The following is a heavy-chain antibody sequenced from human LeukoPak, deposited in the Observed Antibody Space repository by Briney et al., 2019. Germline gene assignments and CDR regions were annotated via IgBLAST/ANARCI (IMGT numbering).Heavy chain of an antibody. Sequence: PGGSLRLSCAASGFTFSNYAMSWVRQAPGKGLEWVSSINGRGGSTYYADSVKGRFTISRDNSKNTLYLQMNSLRAEDTAIYYCAKDGDSTGYYSSYYNHMDVWGKGTSVTISS. CDR2: INGRGGST. V-gene: IGHV3-23*01. J-gene: IGHJ6*03. CDR1: GFTFSNYA. D-gene: IGHD3-22*01. CDR3: AKDGDSTGYYSSYYNHMDV.